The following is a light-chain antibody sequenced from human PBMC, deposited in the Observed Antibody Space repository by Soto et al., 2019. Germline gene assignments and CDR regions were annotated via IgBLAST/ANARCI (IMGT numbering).Light chain of an antibody. V-gene: IGKV1-5*03. CDR1: QTISSW. J-gene: IGKJ1*01. Sequence: DIQITQSPSTLSGSVGDRVTITCRASQTISSWLAWYQQKPGKAPKLLIYKASTLKSGVPSRFSGSGSGTEFTLTISSLQPDHFATYYCQHYNSYSEALGQGTKVDIK. CDR2: KAS. CDR3: QHYNSYSEA.